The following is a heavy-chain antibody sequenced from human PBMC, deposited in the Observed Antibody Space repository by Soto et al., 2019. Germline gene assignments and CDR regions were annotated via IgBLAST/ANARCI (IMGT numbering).Heavy chain of an antibody. Sequence: QVQLVESGGGVVQPGRSLRLSCAASGFTFSSYGMHWVRQAPGKGLEWVAVIWYDGSKKYYADSVKGRFTISRDNSKNTLYLQMNSLRAEDTAVYYCARVASIAARLGWFDPWGQGTLVTVSS. V-gene: IGHV3-33*01. J-gene: IGHJ5*02. CDR2: IWYDGSKK. CDR3: ARVASIAARLGWFDP. CDR1: GFTFSSYG. D-gene: IGHD6-6*01.